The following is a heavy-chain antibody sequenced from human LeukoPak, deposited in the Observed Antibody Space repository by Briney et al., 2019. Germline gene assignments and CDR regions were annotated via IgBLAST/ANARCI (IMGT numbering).Heavy chain of an antibody. J-gene: IGHJ4*02. Sequence: SETLSLTCSVSGGSISSLYWSWIRQPPGKGLEWIGYIYYTGSTNYKPPLKSRVTISVDTSKNQFSLKLSSVTAADTAVYYCARGGNYGDYDGYFDYWGQGTLVTVSS. V-gene: IGHV4-59*08. D-gene: IGHD4-17*01. CDR2: IYYTGST. CDR1: GGSISSLY. CDR3: ARGGNYGDYDGYFDY.